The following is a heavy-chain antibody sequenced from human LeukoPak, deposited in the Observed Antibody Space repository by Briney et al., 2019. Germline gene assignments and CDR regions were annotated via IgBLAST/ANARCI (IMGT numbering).Heavy chain of an antibody. CDR3: ARAYGLINWFDP. CDR2: INPNSGGT. J-gene: IGHJ5*02. V-gene: IGHV1-2*02. D-gene: IGHD3-10*01. CDR1: GYTFTGYY. Sequence: ASVKVSCKASGYTFTGYYMHWVRQAPGQGLEWMGWINPNSGGTNYAQKFQGRVTMTRDTSISTAYMELSRLRSDDTAVYYCARAYGLINWFDPWGQGTLVTVSS.